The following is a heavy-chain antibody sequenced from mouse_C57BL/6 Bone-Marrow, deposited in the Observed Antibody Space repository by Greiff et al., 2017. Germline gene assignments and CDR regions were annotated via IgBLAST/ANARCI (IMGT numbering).Heavy chain of an antibody. CDR1: GYTFTSYW. Sequence: QVQLQQSGAELVKPGASVKMSCKASGYTFTSYWITWVKQRPGQGLEWIGEFYPGSGSTNYNEKFKGKATLTADTSSNTAYMQLSSLTSEDSAVYYCARYGARGRRFDFGDWGQGPTLT. J-gene: IGHJ2*01. V-gene: IGHV1-55*01. D-gene: IGHD1-1*01. CDR3: ARYGARGRRFDFGD. CDR2: FYPGSGST.